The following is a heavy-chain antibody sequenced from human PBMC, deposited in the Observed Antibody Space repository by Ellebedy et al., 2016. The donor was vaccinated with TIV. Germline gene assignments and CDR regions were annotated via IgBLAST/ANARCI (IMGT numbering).Heavy chain of an antibody. V-gene: IGHV3-20*04. Sequence: GESLKISCAASGFTFDDYGMSWVRQAPGKGLEWVSGINWNGGSTGDADSVKGRFTIPRDNAKNSLYLQMNSLRAEDTSLYYCARDRSVVMASDAFDIWGQGTMVTVSS. J-gene: IGHJ3*02. D-gene: IGHD4-23*01. CDR1: GFTFDDYG. CDR3: ARDRSVVMASDAFDI. CDR2: INWNGGST.